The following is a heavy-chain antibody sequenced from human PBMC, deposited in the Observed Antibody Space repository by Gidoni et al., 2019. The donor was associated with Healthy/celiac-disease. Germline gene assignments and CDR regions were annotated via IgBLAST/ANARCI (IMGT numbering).Heavy chain of an antibody. CDR2: INHSGST. V-gene: IGHV4-34*01. Sequence: QVQLQQWGAGLLKPSEPLSLTCAVYGGSFSGYYWSWIRQPPGKGLEWIGEINHSGSTNYNPSLKSRVTISVDTSKNQFSLKLSSVTAADTAVYYCARGATYYDYVWGSYRLDAFDIWGQGTMVTVSS. J-gene: IGHJ3*02. CDR1: GGSFSGYY. D-gene: IGHD3-16*02. CDR3: ARGATYYDYVWGSYRLDAFDI.